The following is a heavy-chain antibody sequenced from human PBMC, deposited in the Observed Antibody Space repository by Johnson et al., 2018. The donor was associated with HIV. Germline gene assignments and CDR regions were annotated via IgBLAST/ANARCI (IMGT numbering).Heavy chain of an antibody. J-gene: IGHJ3*02. CDR2: IWYDGSNK. Sequence: QMLLVVSGGGVVQPGRSLRLSCAASGFTFSSYGMHWVRQAPGKGLEWVAVIWYDGSNKYYADSVKGRFTISRDNSKNTLYLQMNSLRAEDTAVYYCAKSDVVVIPEGAFDIWGQGTMVTVSS. CDR3: AKSDVVVIPEGAFDI. D-gene: IGHD2-21*01. CDR1: GFTFSSYG. V-gene: IGHV3-33*06.